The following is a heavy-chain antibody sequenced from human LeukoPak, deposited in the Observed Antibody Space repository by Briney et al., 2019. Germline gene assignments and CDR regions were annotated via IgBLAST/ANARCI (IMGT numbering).Heavy chain of an antibody. J-gene: IGHJ4*02. CDR2: ISSSGSTI. CDR3: AREIHSSSWSIDY. CDR1: GFTFSDYY. D-gene: IGHD6-13*01. V-gene: IGHV3-11*01. Sequence: GGSLRLSCAASGFTFSDYYMSWIRQAPGKGLEWVSYISSSGSTIYYADSVKGRFTISRDNAKNSLYLQMNSLRAEDTAVCYCAREIHSSSWSIDYWGQGTLVTVSS.